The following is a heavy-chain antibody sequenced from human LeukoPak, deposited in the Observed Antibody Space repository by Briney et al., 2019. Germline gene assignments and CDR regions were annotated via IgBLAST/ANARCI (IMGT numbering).Heavy chain of an antibody. Sequence: PSETLSLTCAVSGGSVSSGSYSWSWIRQPPGKGLEWIGYIYPRGSTYYNPSLKSRVILSLDKSANQFSLNLSSVTAADTAVYYCARFSPRAMGNYLDFWGQGTLVTVSS. D-gene: IGHD7-27*01. CDR1: GGSVSSGSYS. CDR2: IYPRGST. J-gene: IGHJ4*02. CDR3: ARFSPRAMGNYLDF. V-gene: IGHV4-30-2*01.